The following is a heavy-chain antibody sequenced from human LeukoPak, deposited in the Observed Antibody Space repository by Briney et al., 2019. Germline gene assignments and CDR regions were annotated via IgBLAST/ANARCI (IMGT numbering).Heavy chain of an antibody. CDR1: GGPISSFY. D-gene: IGHD6-19*01. CDR3: AKYAWGWVDI. CDR2: IYYSGST. Sequence: PSETLSLTCTVSGGPISSFYWSWIRQPPGKGLELIGYIYYSGSTHYNPSLESRVTISVDTSKNQFSLRLRSVTAADTAVYYCAKYAWGWVDIWGQGTMVTVSS. V-gene: IGHV4-59*08. J-gene: IGHJ3*02.